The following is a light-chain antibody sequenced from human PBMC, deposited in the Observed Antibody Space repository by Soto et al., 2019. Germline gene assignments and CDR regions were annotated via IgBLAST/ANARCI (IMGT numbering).Light chain of an antibody. J-gene: IGLJ1*01. V-gene: IGLV2-8*01. Sequence: QSVLTQPPSASGSPGQSVTISCTGTSSDVGGYNFVSWYQHHPGKAPKLMIYGVTKRPSGVPDRFSGSKSGNTASLTFSGLQAEDEADYYCSSYAGSNSYVFGTGTKVTVL. CDR1: SSDVGGYNF. CDR3: SSYAGSNSYV. CDR2: GVT.